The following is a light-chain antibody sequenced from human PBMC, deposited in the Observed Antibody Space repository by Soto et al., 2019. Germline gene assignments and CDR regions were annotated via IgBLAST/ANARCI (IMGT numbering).Light chain of an antibody. Sequence: DIAMTQSPSTLSASVGDRLTITCRASQTIRRWLAWYPQRPGKAPKVLIYHASTLESGVPARFSGSGSETEFTLTISSLQPEDSATYYCQHYNSDPWTFGQGTKVEIK. J-gene: IGKJ1*01. CDR2: HAS. V-gene: IGKV1-5*01. CDR1: QTIRRW. CDR3: QHYNSDPWT.